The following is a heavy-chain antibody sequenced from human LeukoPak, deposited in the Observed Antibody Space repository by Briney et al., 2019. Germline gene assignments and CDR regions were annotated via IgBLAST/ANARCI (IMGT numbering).Heavy chain of an antibody. CDR2: IRSKANSYAT. V-gene: IGHV3-73*01. D-gene: IGHD3-10*01. CDR1: GFTFSGSA. J-gene: IGHJ4*02. CDR3: TSSNYYGSGSYYNPFDY. Sequence: PGGSLRLSCAASGFTFSGSAMHWVRQASGKGLEWVGRIRSKANSYATAYAASVKGRFTISRDDSKNTAYLQMNSLKTEDTAVYYCTSSNYYGSGSYYNPFDYWGQGTLVTVSS.